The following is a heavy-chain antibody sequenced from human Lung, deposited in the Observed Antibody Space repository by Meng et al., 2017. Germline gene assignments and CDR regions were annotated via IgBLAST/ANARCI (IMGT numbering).Heavy chain of an antibody. J-gene: IGHJ4*02. CDR3: ARGRRNEPLFDY. V-gene: IGHV1-69*13. CDR2: LIVVFDKT. D-gene: IGHD1-14*01. CDR1: GGSFSTHT. Sequence: QVQLVQSGAEVKKPGSSVKVACKTSGGSFSTHTFSWLRQAPGQGLEWMGGLIVVFDKTKAAPRFQDRVTFTADESTSTAYMELSSLTFDDTAVYFCARGRRNEPLFDYWGQGTLVTVSS.